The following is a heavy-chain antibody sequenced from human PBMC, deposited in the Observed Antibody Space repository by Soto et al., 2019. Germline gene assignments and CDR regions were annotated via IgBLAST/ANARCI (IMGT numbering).Heavy chain of an antibody. V-gene: IGHV6-1*01. CDR2: TYYRSKWYN. Sequence: PSQTLSLTCAISGDSVSSNSAAWNWIRQSPSRGLEWLGRTYYRSKWYNDYAVSVKSRITINPDTSKNQFSLQLNSVTPEDTAVYYCARAIVVVPAATKYIYYYYSYMDVCGKGTALTVSS. CDR1: GDSVSSNSAA. D-gene: IGHD2-2*01. CDR3: ARAIVVVPAATKYIYYYYSYMDV. J-gene: IGHJ6*03.